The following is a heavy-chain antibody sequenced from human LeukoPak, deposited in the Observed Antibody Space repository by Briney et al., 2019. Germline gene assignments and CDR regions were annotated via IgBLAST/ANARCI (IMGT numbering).Heavy chain of an antibody. CDR3: ASPGDRVGYNYDY. V-gene: IGHV3-74*01. CDR2: INTDGSRT. CDR1: GSTFSRYW. D-gene: IGHD5-24*01. Sequence: PGGSLRLSCAVSGSTFSRYWMHWVRQAPGKGLVWVSRINTDGSRTSYADSVKGRFTISRDNAKNTLYLQMTSLRAEDTAVYYCASPGDRVGYNYDYWGQGTLVTVSS. J-gene: IGHJ4*02.